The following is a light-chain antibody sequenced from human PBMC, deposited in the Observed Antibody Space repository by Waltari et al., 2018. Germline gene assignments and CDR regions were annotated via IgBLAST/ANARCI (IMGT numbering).Light chain of an antibody. CDR2: DVS. V-gene: IGLV2-11*01. Sequence: QSALTQPRSVYGSPGQSVPISCTGTSSDVGGYNYVSWYQQHPGKAPKLMIYDVSKRPSGVPDRFSGSKSGNTASLTISGLQAEDEADYYCCSYAGSVVFGGGTKLTVL. CDR1: SSDVGGYNY. CDR3: CSYAGSVV. J-gene: IGLJ2*01.